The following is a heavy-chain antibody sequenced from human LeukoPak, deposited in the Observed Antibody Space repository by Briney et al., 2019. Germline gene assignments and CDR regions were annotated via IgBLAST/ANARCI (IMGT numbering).Heavy chain of an antibody. CDR1: GFTFSSYG. J-gene: IGHJ4*02. V-gene: IGHV3-30*02. D-gene: IGHD1-26*01. Sequence: PGGSLRLSCAASGFTFSSYGMHWVRQAPGKGLEWVAFIRYDGSNKYFADSVKGRFTISRDNAENSLYLQMNSLRAEDTAVYYCAREWTVGGTSVFEYWGQGTLVTVSS. CDR3: AREWTVGGTSVFEY. CDR2: IRYDGSNK.